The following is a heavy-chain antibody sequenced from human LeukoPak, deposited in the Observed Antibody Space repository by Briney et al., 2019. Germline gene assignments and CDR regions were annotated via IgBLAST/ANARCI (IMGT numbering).Heavy chain of an antibody. CDR1: GFTFSSYA. J-gene: IGHJ4*02. CDR2: TSGSGSSS. V-gene: IGHV3-23*01. D-gene: IGHD3-3*01. Sequence: GGSLRLSCAASGFTFSSYAMSWVRQPPGKGLEWVSDTSGSGSSSYYADSVEGRFTISRDNAKNSLYLQMNSLRAEDTAVYYCARDPNYDFWSGPLDYWGQGTLVTVSS. CDR3: ARDPNYDFWSGPLDY.